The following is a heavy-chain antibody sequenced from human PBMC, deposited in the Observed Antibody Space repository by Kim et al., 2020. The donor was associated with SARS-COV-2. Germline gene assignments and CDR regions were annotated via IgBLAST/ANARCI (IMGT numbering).Heavy chain of an antibody. Sequence: ASVKVSCKASGYTFTSYAMHWVRQAPGQRLEWMGWINAGNGNTKYSQKFQGRVTITRDTSASTAYMELSSLRSEDTAVYYCARDLPRGVVTAIPGDYWGQGTLVTVSS. V-gene: IGHV1-3*01. CDR2: INAGNGNT. CDR3: ARDLPRGVVTAIPGDY. CDR1: GYTFTSYA. J-gene: IGHJ4*02. D-gene: IGHD2-21*02.